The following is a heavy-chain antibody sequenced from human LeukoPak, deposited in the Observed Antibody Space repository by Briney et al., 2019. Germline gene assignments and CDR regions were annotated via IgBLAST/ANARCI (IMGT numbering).Heavy chain of an antibody. J-gene: IGHJ6*03. CDR1: AFSFSSFA. CDR2: IRSKAYGGTT. V-gene: IGHV3-49*04. CDR3: TRVRSSGEPYYYYYMDV. Sequence: GGSLRLSCAASAFSFSSFAMTWVRQAPGKGLEWVGFIRSKAYGGTTEYAASVKGRFTISRDDSKSIAYLQMNSLKTEDTAVYYCTRVRSSGEPYYYYYMDVWGKGTTVTVSS. D-gene: IGHD3-10*01.